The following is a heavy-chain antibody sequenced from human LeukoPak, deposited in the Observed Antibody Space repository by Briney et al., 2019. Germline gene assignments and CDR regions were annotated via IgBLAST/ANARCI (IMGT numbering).Heavy chain of an antibody. J-gene: IGHJ4*02. CDR3: VRGRSGSDYYVDY. CDR2: INNDGSGT. D-gene: IGHD1-26*01. V-gene: IGHV3-74*01. Sequence: PGGSLRLSCEASGFTFSSYWMYWVRHAPGKGLVWVSGINNDGSGTNYADSVKGRFTISRDNAKNMLYLQMNSLRAEDTAMYYCVRGRSGSDYYVDYWGQGTLVTVSS. CDR1: GFTFSSYW.